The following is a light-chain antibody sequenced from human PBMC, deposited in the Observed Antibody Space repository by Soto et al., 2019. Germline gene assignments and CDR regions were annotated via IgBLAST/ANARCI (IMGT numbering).Light chain of an antibody. Sequence: EIVMTQSPATLSVSPGERATLSCRASQSVSSNLAWYQQKPGQAPRLLIYGASTRATGIPARFSGSGSGTHFTLTISSLEPEDFAVYYCQQRSNWPPTWTFGQGTKVDIK. CDR3: QQRSNWPPTWT. V-gene: IGKV3-15*01. CDR2: GAS. CDR1: QSVSSN. J-gene: IGKJ1*01.